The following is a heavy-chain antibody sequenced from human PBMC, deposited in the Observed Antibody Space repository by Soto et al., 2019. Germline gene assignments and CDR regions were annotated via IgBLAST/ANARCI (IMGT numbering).Heavy chain of an antibody. CDR1: GFSVSNNY. CDR2: IYSGGST. D-gene: IGHD6-13*01. Sequence: EVQLVESGGGLVQPGGSLRLSCAASGFSVSNNYMAWVRQAPGKGVEWVSVIYSGGSTYYADSVKGRFTISRDSSKNTLYLQMNSLRAEDTAVYYCARGLGSSWGECFQDWGQGTLVSVSS. J-gene: IGHJ1*01. CDR3: ARGLGSSWGECFQD. V-gene: IGHV3-66*01.